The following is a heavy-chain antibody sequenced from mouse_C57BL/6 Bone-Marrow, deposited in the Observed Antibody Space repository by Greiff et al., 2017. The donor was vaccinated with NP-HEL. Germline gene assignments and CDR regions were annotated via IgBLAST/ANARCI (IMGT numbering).Heavy chain of an antibody. J-gene: IGHJ1*03. Sequence: EVKLMESGGGLVQPGESLKLSCESNEYEFPSHDMSWVRKTPETRLELVAAINSDGGSTYYPDTMERRFIISRDNTKKTLYLQMSSLRSEDTALYYCARDDGYYGSYWYFDVWGTGTTVTVSS. V-gene: IGHV5-2*01. CDR2: INSDGGST. CDR3: ARDDGYYGSYWYFDV. CDR1: EYEFPSHD. D-gene: IGHD2-3*01.